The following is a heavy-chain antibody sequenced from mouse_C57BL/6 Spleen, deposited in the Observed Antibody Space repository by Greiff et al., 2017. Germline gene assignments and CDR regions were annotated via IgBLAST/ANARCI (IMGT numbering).Heavy chain of an antibody. Sequence: VQLKESGPELVKPGASVKMSCKASGYTFTDYNMHWVKQSHGKSLEWIGYINPNNGGTSYNQKFKGKATLTVNKSSSTAYMELRSLTSEDSAVYYCARCLYYPDYWGQGTTLTVSS. V-gene: IGHV1-22*01. J-gene: IGHJ2*01. CDR1: GYTFTDYN. D-gene: IGHD1-1*01. CDR2: INPNNGGT. CDR3: ARCLYYPDY.